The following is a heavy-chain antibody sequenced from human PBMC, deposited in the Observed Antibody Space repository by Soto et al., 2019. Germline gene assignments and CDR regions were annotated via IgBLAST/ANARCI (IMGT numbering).Heavy chain of an antibody. CDR1: GGSISSSSYY. CDR3: ASSFSGYDPFYHYYYMDV. Sequence: QLQLQESGPGLVKPSETLSLTCTVSGGSISSSSYYWGWIRQPPGKGLEWIGSIYYSGSTYYNPSLKSRVTISVDTSKNQFSLKLSSVTAADTAVYYCASSFSGYDPFYHYYYMDVWGKGTKVTV. V-gene: IGHV4-39*01. CDR2: IYYSGST. J-gene: IGHJ6*03. D-gene: IGHD5-12*01.